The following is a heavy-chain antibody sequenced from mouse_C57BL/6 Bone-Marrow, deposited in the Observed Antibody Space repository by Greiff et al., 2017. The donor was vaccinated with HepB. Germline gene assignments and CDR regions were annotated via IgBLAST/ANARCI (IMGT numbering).Heavy chain of an antibody. V-gene: IGHV5-6*01. J-gene: IGHJ4*01. CDR1: GFTFSSYG. D-gene: IGHD1-3*01. CDR3: ARKVVVALYAMDY. CDR2: ISSGGSYT. Sequence: EVQGVESGGDLVKPGGSLKLSCAASGFTFSSYGMSWVRQTPDKRLEWVATISSGGSYTYYPDSVKGRFTISRDNAKNTLYLQMSSLKSEDTAVYYCARKVVVALYAMDYWGQGTSVTVSS.